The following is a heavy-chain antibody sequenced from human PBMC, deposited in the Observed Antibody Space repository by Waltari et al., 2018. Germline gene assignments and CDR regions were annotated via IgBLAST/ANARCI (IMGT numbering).Heavy chain of an antibody. CDR2: IWYDGSNK. V-gene: IGHV3-33*01. D-gene: IGHD4-17*01. CDR3: ARDPSDYGDLAEYFQH. Sequence: QVQLVESGGGVVQPGRSLRLSCAASGFTFSSYGMHWVRQAPGKGLEWVAVIWYDGSNKYYADSVKVRFTISRDNSKNTRYLQMNSLRAEDTAVYYCARDPSDYGDLAEYFQHWGQGTLVTVSS. J-gene: IGHJ1*01. CDR1: GFTFSSYG.